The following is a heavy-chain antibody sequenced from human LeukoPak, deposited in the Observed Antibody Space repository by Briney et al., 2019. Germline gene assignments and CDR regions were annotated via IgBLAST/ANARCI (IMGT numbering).Heavy chain of an antibody. CDR1: GYTFTGYY. Sequence: ASVKVSCKASGYTFTGYYMHWVRQAPGQGLEWMGWINPNSGGTNYAQKFQGRVTMTEDTSTDTAYMELSSLRSEDTAVYYCATDRVTNTAMAAGGWTDYYYYGMDVWGQGTTVTVSS. V-gene: IGHV1-2*02. D-gene: IGHD5-18*01. CDR3: ATDRVTNTAMAAGGWTDYYYYGMDV. J-gene: IGHJ6*02. CDR2: INPNSGGT.